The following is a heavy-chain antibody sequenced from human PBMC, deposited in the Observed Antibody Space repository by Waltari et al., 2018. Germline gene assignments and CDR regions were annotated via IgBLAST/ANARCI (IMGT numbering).Heavy chain of an antibody. CDR2: ISPYNGNT. V-gene: IGHV1-18*04. CDR1: GYQFASYG. D-gene: IGHD5-12*01. J-gene: IGHJ4*02. Sequence: QVQLVQSGADVKKPGASVKVSCTASGYQFASYGISWVRPAPGQGLEWMGWISPYNGNTIYAQNVQGRVFMTADTSTDTAYMELTSLRSDDTAVYYCARDRLRWLHSGSDQWGQGTLVTVSS. CDR3: ARDRLRWLHSGSDQ.